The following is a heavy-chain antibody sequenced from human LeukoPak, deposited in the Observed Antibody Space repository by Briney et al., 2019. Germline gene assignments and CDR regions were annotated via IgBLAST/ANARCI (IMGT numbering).Heavy chain of an antibody. D-gene: IGHD5-12*01. Sequence: TYYSSKWYNNYAVSVKSRITINPDTSKNQFSLQLNSVTPEDTAVYYCARESSAYDRPFDYWGQGTLVTVSS. J-gene: IGHJ4*02. CDR2: TYYSSKWYN. V-gene: IGHV6-1*01. CDR3: ARESSAYDRPFDY.